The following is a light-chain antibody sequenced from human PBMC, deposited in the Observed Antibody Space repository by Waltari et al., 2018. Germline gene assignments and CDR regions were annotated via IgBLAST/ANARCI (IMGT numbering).Light chain of an antibody. CDR3: VAWDDSLNGYV. J-gene: IGLJ1*01. V-gene: IGLV1-44*01. CDR1: SSSIGSNT. Sequence: QSVLTQSPSASGTPGQRVVISCSGSSSSIGSNTVNWYQQLPGTAPKLLIYSINQRPSGVPDRFSGSKSGTSASLAISGLQSEDEADYYCVAWDDSLNGYVFGTGTKVTVL. CDR2: SIN.